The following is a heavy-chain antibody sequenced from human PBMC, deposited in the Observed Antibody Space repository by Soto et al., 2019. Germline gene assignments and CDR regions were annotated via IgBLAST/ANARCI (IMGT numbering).Heavy chain of an antibody. D-gene: IGHD4-17*01. J-gene: IGHJ6*03. Sequence: ASVKVSCKASGGTFSSYTISWVRQAPGQGLEWMGRIIPILGIANYAQKFQGRVTITTDKSTNTAYMELSNLRSEDTAVYYCARENYGDYYYYYMDVWGKGTTVTVSS. CDR2: IIPILGIA. CDR3: ARENYGDYYYYYMDV. CDR1: GGTFSSYT. V-gene: IGHV1-69*04.